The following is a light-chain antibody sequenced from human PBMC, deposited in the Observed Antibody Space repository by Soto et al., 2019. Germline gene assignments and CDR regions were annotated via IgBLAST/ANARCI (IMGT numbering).Light chain of an antibody. CDR2: AAS. Sequence: DIQMTQSPSSVSASVGDRVTITCQAMQCISSWLAWYQQKPGKAPTLLIYAASSLQSGVPSRFSGSRSATAVTLTISSLQPEDFATYYCHQGNSFPLTFGGGTKVEIK. V-gene: IGKV1-12*01. J-gene: IGKJ4*01. CDR3: HQGNSFPLT. CDR1: QCISSW.